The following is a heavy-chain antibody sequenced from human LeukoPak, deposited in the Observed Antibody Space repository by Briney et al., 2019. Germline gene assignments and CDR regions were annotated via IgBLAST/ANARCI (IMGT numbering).Heavy chain of an antibody. CDR3: ASHSVDTAMVYDY. CDR1: GGSISSSSYY. Sequence: PSETLSLTCTVSGGSISSSSYYWGWIRQPPGKGLEWIGSIYYSGSTYYNPSLKSRVTISVDTSKNQFSLKLSSVTAADTAVYYCASHSVDTAMVYDYWGQGTLVTVSS. CDR2: IYYSGST. J-gene: IGHJ4*02. V-gene: IGHV4-39*01. D-gene: IGHD5-18*01.